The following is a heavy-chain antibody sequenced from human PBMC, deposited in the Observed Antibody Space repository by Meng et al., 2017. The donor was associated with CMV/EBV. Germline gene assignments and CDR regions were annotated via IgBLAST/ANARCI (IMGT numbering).Heavy chain of an antibody. CDR1: GFTFSSYA. Sequence: GESLKISCAASGFTFSSYAMSWVRQAPGKGLEWVSAISGSGGSTYYADSVKGRFTISRDNSKNTLYLQMNSLRAEDTAVYYCAKDGYCSSTGCQDYYYYGMDVWGQGTTVTVSS. D-gene: IGHD2-2*03. J-gene: IGHJ6*02. CDR3: AKDGYCSSTGCQDYYYYGMDV. V-gene: IGHV3-23*01. CDR2: ISGSGGST.